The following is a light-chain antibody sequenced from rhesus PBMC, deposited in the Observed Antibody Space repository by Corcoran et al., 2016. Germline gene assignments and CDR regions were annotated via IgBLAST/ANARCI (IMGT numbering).Light chain of an antibody. V-gene: IGKV1-33*02. CDR2: AAS. J-gene: IGKJ3*01. CDR1: QGISSW. CDR3: HQHNSYPFT. Sequence: DIQMTQSPSSLFASVGDRVTITCQASQGISSWLAWYQQNPGKAPKLLIYAASSLQSGVPSRFSGSGSGTDFTLTISSLQPEDFATYYCHQHNSYPFTFGPGTKLDIK.